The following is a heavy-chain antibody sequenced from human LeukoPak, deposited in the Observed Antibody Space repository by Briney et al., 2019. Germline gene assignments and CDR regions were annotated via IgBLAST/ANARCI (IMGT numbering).Heavy chain of an antibody. D-gene: IGHD3-16*01. Sequence: GGSLRLSCAASGFTVSSHDMSWVRQAPGKGLEWVSVIYMGGTTYYADSVKGRFTISRQSSNNTLYLQMNSLGIEDTAVYYCVRVGDEVAYTRGYLDHWGQGTLVTVPS. CDR1: GFTVSSHD. J-gene: IGHJ4*02. CDR2: IYMGGTT. CDR3: VRVGDEVAYTRGYLDH. V-gene: IGHV3-53*04.